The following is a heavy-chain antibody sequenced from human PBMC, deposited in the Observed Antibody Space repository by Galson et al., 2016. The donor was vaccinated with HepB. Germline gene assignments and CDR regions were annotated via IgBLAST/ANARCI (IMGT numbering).Heavy chain of an antibody. J-gene: IGHJ4*02. CDR1: GGSLSGYT. D-gene: IGHD5-12*01. V-gene: IGHV1-69*04. Sequence: SVKVSCKASGGSLSGYTISWVRQAPGQGLEWMGRIIPMLGIPNYAQKFQGRVTITAEKSTSTVYMELSTLRSEDTAVYYCAREIPWGGYDYVDYFDYWGQGTLVTVSS. CDR3: AREIPWGGYDYVDYFDY. CDR2: IIPMLGIP.